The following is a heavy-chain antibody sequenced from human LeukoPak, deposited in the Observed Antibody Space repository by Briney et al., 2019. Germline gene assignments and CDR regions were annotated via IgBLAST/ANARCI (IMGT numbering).Heavy chain of an antibody. V-gene: IGHV3-9*01. CDR3: AREGPTSSSEFDY. CDR2: ISWNSGSI. J-gene: IGHJ4*02. CDR1: GFSFEEYA. D-gene: IGHD2-2*01. Sequence: GGSLRLSCAASGFSFEEYAMPWVRQVPGKGLEWVSGISWNSGSIGYADSVKGRFTISRDNARNSLYLQMNSLRLDDAALYYCAREGPTSSSEFDYWGQGTLVTVSS.